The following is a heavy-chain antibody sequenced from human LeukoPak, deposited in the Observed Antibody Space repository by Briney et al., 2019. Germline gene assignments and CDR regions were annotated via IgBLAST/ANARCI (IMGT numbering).Heavy chain of an antibody. CDR2: IYYSGST. V-gene: IGHV4-59*06. CDR3: AGGGPSKTWFDP. Sequence: SETLSLTCTVSGGSISSYYWSWIRQHPGKGLEWIGYIYYSGSTYYNPSLKSRVTISVDTSKSQFSLKLSSVTAADTAVYYWAGGGPSKTWFDPWGQGTLVTVSS. D-gene: IGHD3-10*01. CDR1: GGSISSYY. J-gene: IGHJ5*02.